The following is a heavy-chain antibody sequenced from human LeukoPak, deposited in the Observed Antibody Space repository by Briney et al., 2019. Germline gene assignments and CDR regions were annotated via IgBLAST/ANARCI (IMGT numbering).Heavy chain of an antibody. CDR1: GFTFSSYA. V-gene: IGHV3-23*01. D-gene: IGHD4/OR15-4a*01. CDR3: AKKERVPDGYYYYYMDV. CDR2: ISGSGGST. Sequence: PGGSLRLSCAASGFTFSSYAMSWVRQAPGKGLEWVSAISGSGGSTYYADSVKGRFTISRDNSKNTLYLQMNSLRAEDTAVYYCAKKERVPDGYYYYYMDVWGKGTTVTVSS. J-gene: IGHJ6*03.